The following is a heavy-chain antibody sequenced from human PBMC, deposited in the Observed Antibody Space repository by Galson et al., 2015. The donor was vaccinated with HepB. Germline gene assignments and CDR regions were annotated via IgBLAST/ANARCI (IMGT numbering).Heavy chain of an antibody. D-gene: IGHD3-16*01. CDR3: ARRSFSYVDY. V-gene: IGHV5-51*01. J-gene: IGHJ4*02. CDR2: IYPSDYDP. CDR1: GYRFSNYW. Sequence: QSGAEVKKPGESLKISCKASGYRFSNYWIGWVRQMPGKGLEWIGIIYPSDYDPRYSPSLQGQVTISVDKSVTTTYLQWDSLKASDSAMYYCARRSFSYVDYWGQGTLVTVSS.